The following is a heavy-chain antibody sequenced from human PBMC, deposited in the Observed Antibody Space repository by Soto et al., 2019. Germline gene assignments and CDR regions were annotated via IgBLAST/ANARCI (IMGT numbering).Heavy chain of an antibody. Sequence: SETLSLTCTVSGGSISSGDYYWSCIRQPPGKGLEWIGYIYYSGSTYYNPSLKSRVTISVDTSKNQFSLKLSSVTAADTAVYYCASNPTRYCSSTSCYTIDYWGQGTLVTVS. CDR1: GGSISSGDYY. D-gene: IGHD2-2*01. J-gene: IGHJ4*02. CDR2: IYYSGST. V-gene: IGHV4-30-4*01. CDR3: ASNPTRYCSSTSCYTIDY.